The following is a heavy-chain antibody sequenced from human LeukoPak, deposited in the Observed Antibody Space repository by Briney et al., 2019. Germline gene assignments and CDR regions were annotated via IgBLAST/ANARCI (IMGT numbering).Heavy chain of an antibody. V-gene: IGHV3-21*01. CDR3: ARDGGHGFDH. Sequence: KAGGSLRLSCAASGFTFSSYSMNWVRQAPGKGLEWVSSISSSSSYIYYADSVKGRFTISRDNAKNSLYLQMNSLRAEDTAVYYCARDGGHGFDHWGQGTLVTVSS. CDR2: ISSSSSYI. J-gene: IGHJ4*02. CDR1: GFTFSSYS. D-gene: IGHD3-16*01.